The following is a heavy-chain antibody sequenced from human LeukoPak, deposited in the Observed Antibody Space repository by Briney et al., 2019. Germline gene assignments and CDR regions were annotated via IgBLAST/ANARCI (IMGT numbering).Heavy chain of an antibody. CDR2: ISYDGSNK. Sequence: GGSLRPSCAASGFTFSSYAMHWVRQAPGKGLEWVAVISYDGSNKYYADSVKGRFTISRDNSKNTLYLQMNSLRAEDTAVYYCARVSSFGMAVAGIVDIWGQGTMVTVSS. CDR3: ARVSSFGMAVAGIVDI. D-gene: IGHD6-19*01. J-gene: IGHJ3*02. V-gene: IGHV3-30-3*01. CDR1: GFTFSSYA.